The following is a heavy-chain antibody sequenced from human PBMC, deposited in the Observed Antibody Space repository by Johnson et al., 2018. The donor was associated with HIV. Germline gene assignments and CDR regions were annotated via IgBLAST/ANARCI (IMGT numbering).Heavy chain of an antibody. Sequence: QVQLVESGGGVVQPGRSLRLSCAASGFTFSSYGMHWVRQAPGKGLEWVAVIWYDGSNKYYADSVKGRFTISRDNSKNTLYLQMNSLRAEDTAVYYCAKAHDYGDYVAFDIWGQGTMVTVSS. CDR3: AKAHDYGDYVAFDI. J-gene: IGHJ3*02. V-gene: IGHV3-33*06. CDR1: GFTFSSYG. D-gene: IGHD4-17*01. CDR2: IWYDGSNK.